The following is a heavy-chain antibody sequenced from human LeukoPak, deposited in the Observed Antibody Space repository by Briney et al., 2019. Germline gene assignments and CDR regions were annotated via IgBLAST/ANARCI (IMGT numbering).Heavy chain of an antibody. D-gene: IGHD6-19*01. CDR2: IIPILGIA. CDR1: GGTFSSYA. V-gene: IGHV1-69*04. CDR3: ASVKGWAKPYYYYYMDV. Sequence: SVKVSYKASGGTFSSYAISWVGQAPGQGLEWMGRIIPILGIANYAQKFQGRVTITADKSTSTAYMELSSLRSEDTAVYYCASVKGWAKPYYYYYMDVWGKGTTVTVSS. J-gene: IGHJ6*03.